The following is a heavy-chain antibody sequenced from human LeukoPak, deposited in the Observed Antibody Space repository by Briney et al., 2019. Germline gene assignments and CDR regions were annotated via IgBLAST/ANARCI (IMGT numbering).Heavy chain of an antibody. CDR2: LYYSGST. V-gene: IGHV4-39*01. Sequence: PSETLSLTCTVSGGSISSSNYYWGWIRQPPGKGLEWIGSLYYSGSTYSNPSLKSRVAISVDTSKNQFSLKLRSVTAADTAVYYCARPRSRVSWFDPWGQGTLVSVSS. J-gene: IGHJ5*02. CDR1: GGSISSSNYY. CDR3: ARPRSRVSWFDP. D-gene: IGHD2-8*01.